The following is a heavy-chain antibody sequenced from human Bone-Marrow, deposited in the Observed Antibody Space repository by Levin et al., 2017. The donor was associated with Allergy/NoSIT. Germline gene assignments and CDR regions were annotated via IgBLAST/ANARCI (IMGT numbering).Heavy chain of an antibody. CDR3: ARVSGTPRGCSDY. V-gene: IGHV3-20*04. CDR1: GFTFDDYG. D-gene: IGHD3-10*01. J-gene: IGHJ4*02. Sequence: SGESLKISCAASGFTFDDYGMSWVRQAPGKGLEWVSGINWNGGSTGYGDSVKGRFTISRDNAKNSLYLQMNSLRGEDTALYYCARVSGTPRGCSDYWGQGTLVTVSS. CDR2: INWNGGST.